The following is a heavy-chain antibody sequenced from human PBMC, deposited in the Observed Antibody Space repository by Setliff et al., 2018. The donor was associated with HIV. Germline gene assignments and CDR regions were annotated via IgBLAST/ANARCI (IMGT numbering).Heavy chain of an antibody. Sequence: ASVKVSCKASGYNFINYGISWVRQAPGQGLEWMGWISAYNGNTDYAPRPLGRVTLTTDTFTSTAYMELRSLSSDDTAVYYCARARLQGIVTAVGPRDNCLDPWGQGTRVTVSS. CDR2: ISAYNGNT. V-gene: IGHV1-18*01. CDR1: GYNFINYG. J-gene: IGHJ5*02. CDR3: ARARLQGIVTAVGPRDNCLDP. D-gene: IGHD1-26*01.